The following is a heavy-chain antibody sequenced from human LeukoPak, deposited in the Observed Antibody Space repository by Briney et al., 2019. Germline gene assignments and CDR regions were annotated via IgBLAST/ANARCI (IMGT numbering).Heavy chain of an antibody. J-gene: IGHJ4*02. D-gene: IGHD1-26*01. CDR2: INHSGRT. CDR3: ARGELPLYYFDY. V-gene: IGHV4-34*01. Sequence: SETLSLTCAVYGGSFSGYYWNWIRQPPGKGLEWIGEINHSGRTNYNPSLKSRVTISVDTSKNQFSLKLSSVTAADTAVYYCARGELPLYYFDYWGQGTLVTVSS. CDR1: GGSFSGYY.